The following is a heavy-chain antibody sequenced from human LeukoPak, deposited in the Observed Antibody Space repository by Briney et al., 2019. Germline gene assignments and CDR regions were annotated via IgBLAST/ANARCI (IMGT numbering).Heavy chain of an antibody. Sequence: GGSLRLSCATSGFSFSNAWMNWVRQAPGKGLEWVSVIYSGGSTFYADSVKGRFTISRDDSKNTVDLQMNSLRAEDTAVYYCARDSGAEAGRGIDHWGQGTLVTVSS. CDR3: ARDSGAEAGRGIDH. CDR1: GFSFSNAW. J-gene: IGHJ4*02. CDR2: IYSGGST. D-gene: IGHD6-13*01. V-gene: IGHV3-53*01.